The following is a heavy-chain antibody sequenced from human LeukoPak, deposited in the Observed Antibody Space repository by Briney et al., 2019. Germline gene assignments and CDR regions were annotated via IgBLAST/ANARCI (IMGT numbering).Heavy chain of an antibody. V-gene: IGHV3-64*01. Sequence: PGGSLRLSCAASGFTFSSYAMHWVRQAPGKGLEYVSAISSNGGSTYYANSVKGRFTISRDNSKNTLYLQMGSLRAEDMAVYYCARGGWNDLRPFDYWGQGTLVTVSS. D-gene: IGHD1-1*01. CDR1: GFTFSSYA. J-gene: IGHJ4*02. CDR2: ISSNGGST. CDR3: ARGGWNDLRPFDY.